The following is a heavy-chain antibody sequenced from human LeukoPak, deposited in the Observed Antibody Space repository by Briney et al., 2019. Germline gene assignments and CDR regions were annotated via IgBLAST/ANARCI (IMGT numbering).Heavy chain of an antibody. J-gene: IGHJ3*02. Sequence: GSLRLSCAASGFTFSSYGMHWVRQAPGEGLEWVALIWYDGSTKYYAASVKGRFTISKDNSKNALYLQMNSLRAEDTTVYYCARGAKSYDAFDIWGQGTMVTVSS. CDR2: IWYDGSTK. D-gene: IGHD1-26*01. CDR3: ARGAKSYDAFDI. V-gene: IGHV3-33*01. CDR1: GFTFSSYG.